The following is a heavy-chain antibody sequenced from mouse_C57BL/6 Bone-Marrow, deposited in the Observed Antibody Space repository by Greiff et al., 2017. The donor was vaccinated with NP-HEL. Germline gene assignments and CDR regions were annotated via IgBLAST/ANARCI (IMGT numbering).Heavy chain of an antibody. J-gene: IGHJ2*01. CDR2: IYPGSGST. V-gene: IGHV1-55*01. CDR3: ARPFPYYGPYYFDY. Sequence: QVQLQQPGAELVKPGASVKMSCKASGYTFTSYWITWVKQRPGQGLEWIGDIYPGSGSTNYNEKLKSKATLTVDTSSSTAYMQLSSLTSEDSAVYYCARPFPYYGPYYFDYWGQGTTLTVSS. D-gene: IGHD1-1*01. CDR1: GYTFTSYW.